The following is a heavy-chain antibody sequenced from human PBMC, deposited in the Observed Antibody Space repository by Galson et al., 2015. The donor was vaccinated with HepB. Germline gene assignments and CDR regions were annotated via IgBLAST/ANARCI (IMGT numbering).Heavy chain of an antibody. V-gene: IGHV1-18*04. CDR2: ISAYNGNT. CDR3: ARAPYSSSWGGVGGP. D-gene: IGHD6-13*01. CDR1: GYTFTSYG. J-gene: IGHJ5*02. Sequence: SVKVSCKASGYTFTSYGISWVRQAPGQGLEWMGWISAYNGNTNYAQKLQGRVTMTTDTSTSTAYMELRSLRSDDTAVYYCARAPYSSSWGGVGGPWGQGTLVTVSS.